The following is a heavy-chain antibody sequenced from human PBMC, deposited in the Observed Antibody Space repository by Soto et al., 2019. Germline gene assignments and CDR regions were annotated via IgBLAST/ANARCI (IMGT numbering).Heavy chain of an antibody. V-gene: IGHV4-38-2*01. CDR1: GYSISSGHY. J-gene: IGHJ5*02. Sequence: PSETLSLTCAVSGYSISSGHYWGWIRQPPGKGLEWIGSIHHSGDIYYNPSLKSRDTISVDTPNNQFSLKLSSVTAADTAIYYCARRSSGSYGWFDPWGQGTRVTVSS. CDR3: ARRSSGSYGWFDP. CDR2: IHHSGDI. D-gene: IGHD1-26*01.